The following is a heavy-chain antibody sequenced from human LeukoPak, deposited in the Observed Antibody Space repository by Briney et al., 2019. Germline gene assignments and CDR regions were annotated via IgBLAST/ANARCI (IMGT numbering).Heavy chain of an antibody. V-gene: IGHV3-74*01. CDR3: ARDRPHNWFDP. J-gene: IGHJ5*02. CDR1: GIAFSNHW. Sequence: GGSLRLSCAASGIAFSNHWMHRVRQAPGKGLEWVSWINNDGSYAVYADSVRARFTISRDNAKNTLYLQMNSLRPEDTAVYYCARDRPHNWFDPWGQGTLVTVSS. CDR2: INNDGSYA.